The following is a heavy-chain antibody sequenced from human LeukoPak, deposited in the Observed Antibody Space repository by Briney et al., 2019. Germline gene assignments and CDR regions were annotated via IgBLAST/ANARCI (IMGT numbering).Heavy chain of an antibody. CDR2: INPKSGGP. J-gene: IGHJ6*03. V-gene: IGHV1-2*02. CDR1: GYTFTGYY. D-gene: IGHD2-2*01. CDR3: ARDSRGDCSSTSCYANYYYYYYRDV. Sequence: APVKVSCKPSGYTFTGYYMLWVRQAPGQGLEWMGWINPKSGGPNYAQKFQGRVTMTRDTSISTAYMELSRLRSDETAVYYCARDSRGDCSSTSCYANYYYYYYRDVWGKGTTVTVSS.